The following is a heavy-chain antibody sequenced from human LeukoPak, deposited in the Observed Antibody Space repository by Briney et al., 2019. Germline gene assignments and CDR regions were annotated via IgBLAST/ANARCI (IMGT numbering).Heavy chain of an antibody. J-gene: IGHJ5*02. CDR1: GFTFSSYA. CDR2: IKQDGSEK. V-gene: IGHV3-7*01. CDR3: ARGRVTMVRGFPAKYNWFDP. Sequence: GGSLRLSCAASGFTFSSYAMNWVRQAPGKGLEWVANIKQDGSEKYYVDSVKGRFTISRDNAKNSLYLQMNSLRAEDTAVYYCARGRVTMVRGFPAKYNWFDPWGQGTLVTVSS. D-gene: IGHD3-10*01.